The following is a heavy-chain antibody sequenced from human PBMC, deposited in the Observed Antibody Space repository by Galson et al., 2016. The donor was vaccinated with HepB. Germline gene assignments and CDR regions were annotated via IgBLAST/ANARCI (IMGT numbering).Heavy chain of an antibody. V-gene: IGHV4-39*01. Sequence: SETLSLTCTVSGYNSGNTYFWGWIRQPPVKGLEWIASIYDSATSHHNPSLKSRVTISIDTTKNQFSLKLSSVTAADTAVYYCARQVGASKVDGFEYWGQGTLVTVSA. CDR3: ARQVGASKVDGFEY. CDR1: GYNSGNTYF. CDR2: IYDSATS. D-gene: IGHD1-26*01. J-gene: IGHJ4*02.